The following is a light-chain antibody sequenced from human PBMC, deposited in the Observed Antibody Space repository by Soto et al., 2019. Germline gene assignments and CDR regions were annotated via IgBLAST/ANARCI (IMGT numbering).Light chain of an antibody. CDR1: QGISSA. V-gene: IGKV1-13*02. CDR2: DAS. J-gene: IGKJ4*01. Sequence: AIQLTQSPSSLSASVGDRVTITCRASQGISSALAWYQQKPGKAPKLLIYDASSLESGVPSRFSGSGSGTDFTLTICRLQAEDFATYYCQHFNSYPLTFGGGTKVEIK. CDR3: QHFNSYPLT.